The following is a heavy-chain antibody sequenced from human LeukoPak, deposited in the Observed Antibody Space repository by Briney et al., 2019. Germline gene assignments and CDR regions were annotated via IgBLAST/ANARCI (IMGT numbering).Heavy chain of an antibody. D-gene: IGHD3-22*01. CDR2: VNPDSGDI. CDR3: ARNYYDSSGYYYSAEYFQH. V-gene: IGHV1-18*04. CDR1: GYTFSGYY. Sequence: EASVKVSCKASGYTFSGYYIHWVRQAPGQGLEWMGWVNPDSGDIKYAQKLQGRVTMTTDTSTSTAYMELRSLRSDDTAVYYCARNYYDSSGYYYSAEYFQHWGQGTLVTVSS. J-gene: IGHJ1*01.